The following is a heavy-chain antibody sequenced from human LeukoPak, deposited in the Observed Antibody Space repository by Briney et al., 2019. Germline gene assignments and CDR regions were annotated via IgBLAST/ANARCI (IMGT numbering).Heavy chain of an antibody. J-gene: IGHJ4*02. CDR3: ARGGGSGWYYFDY. CDR2: IKQDGSEK. CDR1: GFTFSTYA. D-gene: IGHD6-19*01. Sequence: GGSLRLSCAASGFTFSTYALHWVRQAPGKGLEWVANIKQDGSEKYYVDSVKGRFTISRDNAKNSLYLQMNSLRAEDTAVYYCARGGGSGWYYFDYWGQGTLVTVSS. V-gene: IGHV3-7*05.